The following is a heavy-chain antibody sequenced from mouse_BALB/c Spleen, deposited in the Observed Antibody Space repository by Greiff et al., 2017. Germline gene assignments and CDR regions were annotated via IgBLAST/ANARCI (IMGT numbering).Heavy chain of an antibody. Sequence: VQLQQSGPELVKPGASVKISCKASGYTFTDYNMHWVKQSHGKSLEWIGYIYPYNGGTGYNQKFKSKATLTVDNSSSTAYMELRSLTSEDSAVYYCARSNLYGSSYGYFDVWGAGTTVTVSS. CDR3: ARSNLYGSSYGYFDV. CDR1: GYTFTDYN. CDR2: IYPYNGGT. V-gene: IGHV1S29*02. D-gene: IGHD1-1*01. J-gene: IGHJ1*01.